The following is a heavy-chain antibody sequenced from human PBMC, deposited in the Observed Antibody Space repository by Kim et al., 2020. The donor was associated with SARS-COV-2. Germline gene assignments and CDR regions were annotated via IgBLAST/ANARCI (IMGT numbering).Heavy chain of an antibody. CDR2: ISYDGSNK. J-gene: IGHJ4*02. V-gene: IGHV3-33*05. Sequence: GGSLRLSCAASGFTFSSYGMHWVRQAPGKGLEWVAVISYDGSNKYYADSVKGRFTISRDNSKNTLYLQMNSLRAEDTAVYYCARDQEYGGYSGYGSNDYWGQGTLVTVSS. CDR1: GFTFSSYG. CDR3: ARDQEYGGYSGYGSNDY. D-gene: IGHD5-12*01.